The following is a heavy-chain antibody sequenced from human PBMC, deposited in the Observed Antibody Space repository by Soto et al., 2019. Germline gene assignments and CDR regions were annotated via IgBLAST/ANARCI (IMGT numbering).Heavy chain of an antibody. V-gene: IGHV1-2*02. CDR1: GYTFTSYF. CDR2: INPNSGGT. D-gene: IGHD1-26*01. J-gene: IGHJ5*02. CDR3: ASLMGPFAP. Sequence: QVPLVQSGAEVKKPGASVKVSCKASGYTFTSYFIHWVRQAPGQGLEWMGWINPNSGGTNYAQKFQGRVTMTRDTSINTAYMELDKLRSDDTAVYYCASLMGPFAPWGQGTLVTVSS.